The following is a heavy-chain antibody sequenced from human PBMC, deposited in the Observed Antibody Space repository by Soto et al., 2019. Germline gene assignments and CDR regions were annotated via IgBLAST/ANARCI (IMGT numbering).Heavy chain of an antibody. CDR3: ARAGSYRFDY. CDR1: GFTFSSYW. D-gene: IGHD3-10*01. CDR2: ISPDGRSI. Sequence: EVQLVESGGGLVQPGGSLRLSCAASGFTFSSYWMHWVRQAPGKGLAWVSRISPDGRSISDADSVKGRFTISRDNAKNTLYLQMNSLTTEDTAVYYCARAGSYRFDYWGHGTLVTVSS. J-gene: IGHJ4*01. V-gene: IGHV3-74*01.